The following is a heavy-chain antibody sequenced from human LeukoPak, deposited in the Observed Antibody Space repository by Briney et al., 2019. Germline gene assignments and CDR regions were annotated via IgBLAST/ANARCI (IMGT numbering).Heavy chain of an antibody. CDR3: ARQSRGYSYGINWFDP. CDR2: IYPGDSDT. V-gene: IGHV5-51*01. D-gene: IGHD5-18*01. Sequence: GESLKISCKGSGYSFTSYWIGWVRQMPGKGLEWMGIIYPGDSDTRDSPSFQGQVTISANKSISTAYLQWSSLKASDTAMYYCARQSRGYSYGINWFDPWGQGTLVTVSS. J-gene: IGHJ5*02. CDR1: GYSFTSYW.